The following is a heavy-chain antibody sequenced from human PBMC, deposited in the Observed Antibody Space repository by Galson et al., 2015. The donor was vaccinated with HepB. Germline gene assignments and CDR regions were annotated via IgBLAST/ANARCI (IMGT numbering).Heavy chain of an antibody. J-gene: IGHJ6*02. Sequence: SLRLSCAASGFTFSSYSMNWVRQAPGKGLEWVSSISSSSSYIYYADSVKGRFTISRDNAKNSLYLQMNSLRAEDTAVYYCARVKDGGQLWLYYYYGMDVWGQGTTVTVSS. CDR2: ISSSSSYI. CDR1: GFTFSSYS. D-gene: IGHD5-18*01. V-gene: IGHV3-21*01. CDR3: ARVKDGGQLWLYYYYGMDV.